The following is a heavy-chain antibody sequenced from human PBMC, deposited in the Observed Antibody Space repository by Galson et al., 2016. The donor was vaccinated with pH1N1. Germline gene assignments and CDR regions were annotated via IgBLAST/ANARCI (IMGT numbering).Heavy chain of an antibody. D-gene: IGHD1-26*01. CDR2: IDSGGNS. CDR3: ARPRIASPGALHH. Sequence: SLRLSCAASGLSVRNNYMNWVRQAPEKGLEWVSVIDSGGNSFYADSVKGRFTMSRDNSKNTVYLQMNSLTREDTAVYFCARPRIASPGALHHWGQGTLVTVSS. V-gene: IGHV3-66*02. J-gene: IGHJ1*01. CDR1: GLSVRNNY.